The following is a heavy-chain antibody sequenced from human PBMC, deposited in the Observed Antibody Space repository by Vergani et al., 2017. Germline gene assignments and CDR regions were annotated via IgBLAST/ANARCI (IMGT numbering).Heavy chain of an antibody. CDR2: IKQDGSEK. Sequence: EVQLVESGGGLFQPGGSLRLSCAASGFTFSSYWMSWVRQAPGKGLEWVANIKQDGSEKYYVDSVKGRFTISRDNAKNSLYLQMNSLRAEDTAVYYCARLQSVPGGDNWFDPWGQGTLVTVSS. V-gene: IGHV3-7*01. D-gene: IGHD4-11*01. CDR1: GFTFSSYW. J-gene: IGHJ5*02. CDR3: ARLQSVPGGDNWFDP.